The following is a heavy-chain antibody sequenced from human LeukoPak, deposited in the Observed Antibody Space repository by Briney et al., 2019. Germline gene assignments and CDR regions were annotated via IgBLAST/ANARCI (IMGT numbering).Heavy chain of an antibody. CDR2: SRVDIGGA. CDR3: AKGSCGADVCFYFYYMHV. Sequence: GGSLRLSCAASGFTFSTSDMTWVRQAPGKGLEWVASSRVDIGGAYYGDSVKGRFTISRDNSQNTLDLQMNGLRAEDTAIYYCAKGSCGADVCFYFYYMHVWGKGTTVTVSS. D-gene: IGHD2-21*02. CDR1: GFTFSTSD. J-gene: IGHJ6*03. V-gene: IGHV3-23*01.